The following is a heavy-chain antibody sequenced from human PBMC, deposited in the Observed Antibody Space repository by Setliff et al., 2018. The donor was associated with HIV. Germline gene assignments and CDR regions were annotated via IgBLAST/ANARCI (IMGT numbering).Heavy chain of an antibody. CDR2: FDPKAGET. J-gene: IGHJ6*03. CDR3: ATDGKQQVATVDHYYMDV. V-gene: IGHV1-24*01. Sequence: ASVKVSCTVSGYTLTELSMHWVRQAPGKGLEWMGSFDPKAGETIYAQKVQGRVTMTEDPSTDTAYMELSSLRSEDTAVYYCATDGKQQVATVDHYYMDVWGKGTTVTVSS. D-gene: IGHD6-13*01. CDR1: GYTLTELS.